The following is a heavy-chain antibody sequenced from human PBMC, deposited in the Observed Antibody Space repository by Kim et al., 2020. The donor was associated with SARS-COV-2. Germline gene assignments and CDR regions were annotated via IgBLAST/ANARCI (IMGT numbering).Heavy chain of an antibody. D-gene: IGHD3-9*01. CDR2: ISGSGGST. V-gene: IGHV3-23*01. J-gene: IGHJ4*02. Sequence: GGSLRLSCAASGFTFSSYAMSWVRQAPGKGLEWVSAISGSGGSTYYADSVKGRFTISRDNSKNTLYLQMNSLRAEDTAVYYCAKYPASHDGVLRYFDWLSDDYWGQGTLVTVSS. CDR3: AKYPASHDGVLRYFDWLSDDY. CDR1: GFTFSSYA.